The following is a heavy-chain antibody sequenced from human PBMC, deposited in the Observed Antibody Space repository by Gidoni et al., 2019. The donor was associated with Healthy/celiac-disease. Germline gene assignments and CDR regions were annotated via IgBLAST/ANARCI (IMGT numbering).Heavy chain of an antibody. J-gene: IGHJ3*02. CDR1: GFTFSSYS. CDR3: ARFVSRTYYYDSSGYYYGDDAFDI. CDR2: ISSSSSTI. Sequence: EVQLVESGGGLVQPGGSLRLSCAASGFTFSSYSMNWVRQAPGKGLEWVSYISSSSSTIYYADSVKGRFTISRDNAKNSLYLQMNSLRDEDTAVYYCARFVSRTYYYDSSGYYYGDDAFDIWGQGTMVTVSS. D-gene: IGHD3-22*01. V-gene: IGHV3-48*02.